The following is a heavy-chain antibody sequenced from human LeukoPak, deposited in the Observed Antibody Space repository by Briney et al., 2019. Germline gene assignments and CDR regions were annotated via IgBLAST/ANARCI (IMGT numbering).Heavy chain of an antibody. CDR2: IYYSWST. V-gene: IGHV4-39*02. CDR1: GGSISSRSYY. J-gene: IGHJ4*02. CDR3: ARDLNRFGVYSSGFRKDDY. Sequence: SETLSLTCTVSGGSISSRSYYWGWIRQPPGKGLEWIGSIYYSWSTYYNPSLKSRVTISVDTSKNQFSLKLSSVTAADTAVYYCARDLNRFGVYSSGFRKDDYWGQGTLVTVSS. D-gene: IGHD6-19*01.